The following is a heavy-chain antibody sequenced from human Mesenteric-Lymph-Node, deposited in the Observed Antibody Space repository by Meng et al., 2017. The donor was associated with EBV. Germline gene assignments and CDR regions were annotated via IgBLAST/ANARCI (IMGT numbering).Heavy chain of an antibody. CDR3: ARDRGNSSWRESDY. CDR1: AVTFNSTG. CDR2: ISYVGTTK. Sequence: QIQLVQAGGRLVPTLRSLKLSCERSAVTFNSTGLPLGRQAPRKGLEWVAFISYVGTTKNSSDSVKGRCTVSSDNSKNTLYLQMSILLVNDTALYYCARDRGNSSWRESDYWGQGTLVTVSS. V-gene: IGHV3-30*14. D-gene: IGHD2/OR15-2a*01. J-gene: IGHJ4*02.